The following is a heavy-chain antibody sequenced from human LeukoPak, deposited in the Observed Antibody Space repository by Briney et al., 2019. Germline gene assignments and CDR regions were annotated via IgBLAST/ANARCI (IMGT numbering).Heavy chain of an antibody. CDR1: GYSFANYW. V-gene: IGHV1-69*05. J-gene: IGHJ3*02. CDR3: ARDCSSTSCYEAFDI. CDR2: IIPIFGTA. Sequence: KISCKGSGYSFANYWIGWVRQAPGQGLEWMGGIIPIFGTANYAQKFQGRVTITTDESTSTAYMELSSLRSEDTAVYYCARDCSSTSCYEAFDIWGQGTMVTVSS. D-gene: IGHD2-2*01.